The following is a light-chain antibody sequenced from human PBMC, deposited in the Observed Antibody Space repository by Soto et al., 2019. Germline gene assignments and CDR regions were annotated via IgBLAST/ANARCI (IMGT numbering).Light chain of an antibody. CDR2: EVT. CDR1: SGDIGSYNR. CDR3: SSYTNINRRACV. V-gene: IGLV2-14*01. Sequence: QSALTQPASVSGSPGQSITISCTGTSGDIGSYNRVSWYQQHPGKAPKLIIYEVTDRPSGVSNRCSGSKSGNTASLTISGLQDEDEAEYYCSSYTNINRRACVFGTGTKVTVL. J-gene: IGLJ1*01.